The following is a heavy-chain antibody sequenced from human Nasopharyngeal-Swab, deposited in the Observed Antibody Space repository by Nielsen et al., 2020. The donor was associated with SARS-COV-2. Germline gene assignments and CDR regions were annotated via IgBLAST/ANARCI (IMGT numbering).Heavy chain of an antibody. CDR1: GFTFSSYA. V-gene: IGHV3-30-3*01. Sequence: GESLKISCAASGFTFSSYAMHWVRQAPGKGLEWVAVISYDGSNKYSENSVKGRFTISRDNSKNTLYLQMNSLRAEDTAVYYCARPSSGSYQSYFDYWGQGTLVTVSS. J-gene: IGHJ4*02. D-gene: IGHD1-26*01. CDR2: ISYDGSNK. CDR3: ARPSSGSYQSYFDY.